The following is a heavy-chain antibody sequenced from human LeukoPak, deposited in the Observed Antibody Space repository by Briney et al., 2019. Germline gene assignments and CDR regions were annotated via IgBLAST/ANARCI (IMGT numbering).Heavy chain of an antibody. V-gene: IGHV3-33*01. CDR2: IWYDGSER. Sequence: GTSLRLSCAASGFTFSSYGMHWVRQAPGKGLEWVAVIWYDGSERYYADSVKGRFTISRDNSKNTLFLQMSSLTAEDTAVYYCARWSCDHWGQGTLVTVSS. CDR1: GFTFSSYG. CDR3: ARWSCDH. J-gene: IGHJ5*02.